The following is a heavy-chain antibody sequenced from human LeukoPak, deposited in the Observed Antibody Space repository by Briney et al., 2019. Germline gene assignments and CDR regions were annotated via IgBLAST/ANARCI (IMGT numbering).Heavy chain of an antibody. D-gene: IGHD2-21*02. CDR3: AKDFVVVPGNVNYFDY. CDR2: ISGSGDNT. Sequence: GGSLRLSCAASGFTFSNYAMSWVRQAPGKGLEWVSAISGSGDNTYYADSVKGRFTVSRDNSKNTLYVQMKSLRAEDTAVYYCAKDFVVVPGNVNYFDYWGQGALVTVSS. CDR1: GFTFSNYA. V-gene: IGHV3-23*01. J-gene: IGHJ4*02.